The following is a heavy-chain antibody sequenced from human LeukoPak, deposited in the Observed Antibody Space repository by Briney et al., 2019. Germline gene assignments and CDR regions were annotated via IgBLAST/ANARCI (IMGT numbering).Heavy chain of an antibody. J-gene: IGHJ6*02. CDR3: ARDLVVAAPPYYYYGMDV. V-gene: IGHV6-1*01. Sequence: SQTLSLTCALSGDSFSSNSAAWNWSRQSPSRGLEWLVRTYYRSKLYNDYAVSVKSRITINPDTSKNQFSLQLNSVTPEDTAVYYCARDLVVAAPPYYYYGMDVWGQGTTVTVSS. CDR2: TYYRSKLYN. D-gene: IGHD6-25*01. CDR1: GDSFSSNSAA.